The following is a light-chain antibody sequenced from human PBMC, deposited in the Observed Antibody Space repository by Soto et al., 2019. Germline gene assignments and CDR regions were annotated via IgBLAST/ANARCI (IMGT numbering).Light chain of an antibody. CDR2: GSS. J-gene: IGKJ4*01. CDR3: QQYNNWGLS. V-gene: IGKV3D-15*01. CDR1: ENVGTN. Sequence: IVMTQSPATLSVSPGEGVTLSCRASENVGTNLAWYQQKPGQAPRLLIYGSSTRATGIPATFSGSGSGTEFTLTISSLQSEESAIYYCQQYNNWGLSFGGGTKVDNK.